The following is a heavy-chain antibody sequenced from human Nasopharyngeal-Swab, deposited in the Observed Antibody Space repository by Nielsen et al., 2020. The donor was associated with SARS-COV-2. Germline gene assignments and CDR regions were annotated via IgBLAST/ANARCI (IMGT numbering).Heavy chain of an antibody. CDR3: ATLSSSWYEYYFDY. D-gene: IGHD6-13*01. V-gene: IGHV4-39*01. Sequence: SKTLSLTCTVSGGSISSSTYYWAWIRQPPGKGLEWIGSIYYGGSTYYNPSLKSRVTISVDTSKNQFSLKLSSVTAADTAVYYCATLSSSWYEYYFDYWGQGTLVTVSS. CDR1: GGSISSSTYY. CDR2: IYYGGST. J-gene: IGHJ4*02.